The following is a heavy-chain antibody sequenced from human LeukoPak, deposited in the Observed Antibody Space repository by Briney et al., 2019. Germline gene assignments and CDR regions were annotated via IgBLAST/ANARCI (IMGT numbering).Heavy chain of an antibody. D-gene: IGHD7-27*01. CDR3: VRGLSGVSSWYFDL. Sequence: PGGSLRLSCAASGFTVSSNYLSWVRQAPGKGLVWVSALHSGGHTFYADSVRGRFTISRDISKNTLYHQMNNLGAEDTALYYCVRGLSGVSSWYFDLWGRGTLISVSS. CDR1: GFTVSSNY. CDR2: LHSGGHT. V-gene: IGHV3-53*01. J-gene: IGHJ2*01.